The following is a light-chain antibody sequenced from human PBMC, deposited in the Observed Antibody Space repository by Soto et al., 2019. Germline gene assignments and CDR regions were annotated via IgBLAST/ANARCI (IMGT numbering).Light chain of an antibody. V-gene: IGKV1-39*01. J-gene: IGKJ2*01. Sequence: DIQMTQSPSSLSASVGDRVTITCRASQTISIYLNWYQQRPGKAPKLLIYAASNLQSGVPSRFSGSGSRTDFTLTISSLQPADFATYYCQQSYTTPYTFGQGTKLEIK. CDR2: AAS. CDR1: QTISIY. CDR3: QQSYTTPYT.